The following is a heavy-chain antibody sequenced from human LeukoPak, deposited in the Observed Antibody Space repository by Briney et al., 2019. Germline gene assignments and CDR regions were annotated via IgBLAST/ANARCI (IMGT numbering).Heavy chain of an antibody. CDR3: ARERSVGIAAAGTLYYYYYMDV. CDR1: GFTFSSYG. J-gene: IGHJ6*03. Sequence: PGGSLRLSCAASGFTFSSYGMSWVRQAPGKGLEWVSAISGSGGSTYYADSVKGRFTISRDNSKNTLYLQMNSLRAEDTAVYYCARERSVGIAAAGTLYYYYYMDVWGKGTTVTVSS. V-gene: IGHV3-23*01. D-gene: IGHD6-13*01. CDR2: ISGSGGST.